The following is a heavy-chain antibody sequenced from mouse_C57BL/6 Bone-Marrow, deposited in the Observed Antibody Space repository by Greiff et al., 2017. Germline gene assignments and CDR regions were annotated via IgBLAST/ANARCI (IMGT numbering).Heavy chain of an antibody. CDR1: GFTFSSYA. CDR3: ARESYGGAY. V-gene: IGHV5-4*01. CDR2: ISDGGSYT. D-gene: IGHD1-2*01. J-gene: IGHJ3*01. Sequence: EVHLVESGGGLVKPGGSLKLSCAASGFTFSSYAMSWVRQTPEKRLEWVATISDGGSYTYYPDNVKGRFTISRDNAKNNLYLQMSHLKSEDTAMYYCARESYGGAYWGQGTLVTVSA.